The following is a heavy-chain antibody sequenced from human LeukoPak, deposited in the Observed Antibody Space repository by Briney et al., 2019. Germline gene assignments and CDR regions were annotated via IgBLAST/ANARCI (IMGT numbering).Heavy chain of an antibody. CDR3: ATLRWYSGSYWYDY. CDR2: FDPEDGET. V-gene: IGHV1-24*01. J-gene: IGHJ4*02. D-gene: IGHD1-26*01. Sequence: ASVKVSCKVSGYTLTELSMHWVRQAPGKGPEWMGGFDPEDGETIYAQKFQGRVTMTEDTSTDTAYMELSSLRSEDTAVYYCATLRWYSGSYWYDYWGQGTLVTVSS. CDR1: GYTLTELS.